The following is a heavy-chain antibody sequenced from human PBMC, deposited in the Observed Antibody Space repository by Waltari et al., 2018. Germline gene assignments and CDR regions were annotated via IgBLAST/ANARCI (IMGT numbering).Heavy chain of an antibody. Sequence: QVQLVQSGAEVKKPGASVKVSCKASGYTFTGYYMHWVRQAPGQGLEWMGWINPNSGGTNYAQKFQGRVTMTRDTSKNQFSLKLSSVTAADTAVYYCARLRMVQGVIDYWGQGTLVTVSS. V-gene: IGHV1-2*02. D-gene: IGHD3-10*01. CDR1: GYTFTGYY. CDR2: INPNSGGT. CDR3: ARLRMVQGVIDY. J-gene: IGHJ4*02.